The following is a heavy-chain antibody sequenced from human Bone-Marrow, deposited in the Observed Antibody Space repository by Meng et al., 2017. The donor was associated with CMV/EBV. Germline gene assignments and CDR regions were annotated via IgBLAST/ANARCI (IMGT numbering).Heavy chain of an antibody. Sequence: SETLSLTCAVYGGSFSGYYWSWIRQPPGKGLEWIGEINHSGSTNYNPSLKSRVTISVDTSKNQFSLKLSSVPAADTAVYYCACKKPRDVLRFLEWKNNWFDPWGQGTLVTVSS. CDR3: ACKKPRDVLRFLEWKNNWFDP. V-gene: IGHV4-34*01. J-gene: IGHJ5*02. CDR1: GGSFSGYY. CDR2: INHSGST. D-gene: IGHD3-3*01.